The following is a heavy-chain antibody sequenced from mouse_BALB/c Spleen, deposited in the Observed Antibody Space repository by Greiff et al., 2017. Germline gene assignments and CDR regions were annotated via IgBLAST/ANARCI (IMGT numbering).Heavy chain of an antibody. J-gene: IGHJ2*01. CDR3: ARSAVVAPFDY. CDR1: GFTFSSFG. Sequence: EVKLVESGGCLVQPGGSRKLSCAASGFTFSSFGMHWVRQAPEKGLEWVAYISSGSSTIYYADTVKGRFTISRDNPKNTLFLQMTSLRSEDTAMYYCARSAVVAPFDYWGQGTTLTVSS. CDR2: ISSGSSTI. V-gene: IGHV5-17*02. D-gene: IGHD1-1*01.